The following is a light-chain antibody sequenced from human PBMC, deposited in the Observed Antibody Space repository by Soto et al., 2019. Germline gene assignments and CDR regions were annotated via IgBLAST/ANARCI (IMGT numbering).Light chain of an antibody. CDR3: QQYNNWPRT. V-gene: IGKV3-15*01. CDR1: QSVSSTY. CDR2: AAS. J-gene: IGKJ1*01. Sequence: EIVLTQSPGTLSLSPGERATFSCMASQSVSSTYLAWYQQKPGQAPRLLIFAASTRATSVPARFTGSRSGTEFTLTISSLQSEDFAIYYCQQYNNWPRTFGQGTKVDI.